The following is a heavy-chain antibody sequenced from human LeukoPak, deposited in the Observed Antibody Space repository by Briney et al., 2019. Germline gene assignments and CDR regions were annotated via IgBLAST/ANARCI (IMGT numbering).Heavy chain of an antibody. Sequence: SETLSLTCTVSGGSISSSSYYWGWIRQPPGKGLEWIGSIYYSGSTYYNPSLKSRVTISVDTSKNQFSLKLSSVTAADAAVYYCAGLPVLLWFGELLAWGQGTLVTVSS. J-gene: IGHJ5*02. CDR1: GGSISSSSYY. D-gene: IGHD3-10*01. V-gene: IGHV4-39*01. CDR3: AGLPVLLWFGELLA. CDR2: IYYSGST.